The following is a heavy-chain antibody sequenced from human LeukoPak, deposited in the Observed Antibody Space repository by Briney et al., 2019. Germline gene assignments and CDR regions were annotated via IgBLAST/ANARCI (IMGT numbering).Heavy chain of an antibody. CDR3: ARDKRYCSGGSCHGGAFDI. Sequence: GASVKVSCKASGYTFTSYYMHWVRQAPGQGLEWMGIINPSGGSTSYAQKFQGRVTMTRDMSTSTVYMELSSLRSEDTAVYYCARDKRYCSGGSCHGGAFDIWGQGTMVTVSP. D-gene: IGHD2-15*01. J-gene: IGHJ3*02. CDR1: GYTFTSYY. CDR2: INPSGGST. V-gene: IGHV1-46*01.